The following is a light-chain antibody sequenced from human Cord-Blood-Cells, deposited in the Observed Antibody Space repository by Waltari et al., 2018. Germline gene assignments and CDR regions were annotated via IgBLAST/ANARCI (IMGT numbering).Light chain of an antibody. Sequence: DIQMNQSPSSLSASVGDRVTITCQASQDISNYLNWYQQKPGKDPKLLIYEASNLETGVPSRFSGSGSGTDFTFTISSLQPEDIATYYCQQSYSTPETFGQGTKVEIK. CDR1: QDISNY. J-gene: IGKJ1*01. CDR3: QQSYSTPET. CDR2: EAS. V-gene: IGKV1-33*01.